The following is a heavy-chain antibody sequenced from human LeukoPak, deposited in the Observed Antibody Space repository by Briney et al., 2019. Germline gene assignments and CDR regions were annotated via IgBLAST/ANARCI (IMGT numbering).Heavy chain of an antibody. J-gene: IGHJ4*02. CDR3: AKDSSGYDPLWY. CDR2: ISYDGSNK. CDR1: GFTFSSYG. Sequence: GSLRLSCVASGFTFSSYGMHWVRQAPGKGLEWVAVISYDGSNKYYADSVKGRFTISRDNSKNTLYLQMNSLRAEDTAVYYCAKDSSGYDPLWYWGQGTLVTVSS. D-gene: IGHD5-12*01. V-gene: IGHV3-30*18.